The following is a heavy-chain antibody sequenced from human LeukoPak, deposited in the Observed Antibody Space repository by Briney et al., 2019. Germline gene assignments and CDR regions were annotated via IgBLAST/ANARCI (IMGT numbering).Heavy chain of an antibody. Sequence: AGGSLRLSCEASGFTYSNYAMNWVRQAPGKGLEWVSAITGSGEYTYYADSVKGRFTISRDNAKNSLYLQMNSLRAEDTAVYYCARDSYGVLGYWGQGTLVTVSS. D-gene: IGHD4-17*01. CDR3: ARDSYGVLGY. CDR1: GFTYSNYA. J-gene: IGHJ4*02. CDR2: ITGSGEYT. V-gene: IGHV3-21*01.